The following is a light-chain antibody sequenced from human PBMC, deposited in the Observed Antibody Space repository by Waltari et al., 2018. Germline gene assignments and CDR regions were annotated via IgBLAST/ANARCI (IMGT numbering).Light chain of an antibody. J-gene: IGLJ1*01. V-gene: IGLV1-40*01. CDR2: ANN. CDR3: QSFDSSLSSHV. Sequence: QSVLTQPPSVSGAPGPRVTISCTGSSSHIGAGYDVPWYQQFPGTTPRLLIRANNNRPSGVPDRFSGSTSGTSASLAVTGLQAEDEADYFCQSFDSSLSSHVFGTGTKVTVL. CDR1: SSHIGAGYD.